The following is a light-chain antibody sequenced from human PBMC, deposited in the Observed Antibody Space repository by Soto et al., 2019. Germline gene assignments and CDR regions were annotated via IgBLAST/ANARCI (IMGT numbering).Light chain of an antibody. V-gene: IGKV3-15*01. Sequence: EVVMTQSPATLSVSPVERATLSCRASQSVSRDLAWYQQKPGQAPRLLIYGASTRAPSIPARFSGSGSGTDFTLTISRLEPEDFAVYYCQQYGSSGTFGQGTKVDIK. CDR1: QSVSRD. CDR3: QQYGSSGT. CDR2: GAS. J-gene: IGKJ1*01.